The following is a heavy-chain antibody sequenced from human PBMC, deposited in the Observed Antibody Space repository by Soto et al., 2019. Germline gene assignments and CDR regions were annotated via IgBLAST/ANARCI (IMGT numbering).Heavy chain of an antibody. CDR3: ARGPLVVLNYFES. CDR2: IFPLTDIP. CDR1: GGTFRKYP. V-gene: IGHV1-69*02. Sequence: QVQLVQSGTEVKKPGSSVKVSCKASGGTFRKYPINWVRQAPGQGLEWMGSIFPLTDIPDYAQNFQARLTISADKSTSTAYMELRSLTSDDTAMYFCARGPLVVLNYFESWGQGTLVTVSS. J-gene: IGHJ4*02.